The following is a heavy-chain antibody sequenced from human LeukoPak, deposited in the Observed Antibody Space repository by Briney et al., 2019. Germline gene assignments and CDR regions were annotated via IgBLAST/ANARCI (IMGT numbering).Heavy chain of an antibody. Sequence: QPGGSLRLSCAASGFTFSSYGMHWVRQAPGKGLEWVAVISYDGSNKYYADSVKGRFTISRDNSKNTLYLQMNSLRAEDTAVYYCAKAGIAVAGSIGPIDYWGQGTLVTVSS. J-gene: IGHJ4*02. CDR2: ISYDGSNK. V-gene: IGHV3-30*18. D-gene: IGHD6-19*01. CDR1: GFTFSSYG. CDR3: AKAGIAVAGSIGPIDY.